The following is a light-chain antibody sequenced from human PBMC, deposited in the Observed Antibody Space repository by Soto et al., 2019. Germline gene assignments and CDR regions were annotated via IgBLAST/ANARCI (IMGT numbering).Light chain of an antibody. V-gene: IGKV3-11*01. Sequence: EIVLTQSPATLSLSPGERATLSCRASQSVSSYLAWYQQKPGQAPRLLIYDASNRATGIPARFSGSGSGADFTLTISSLEAEDFAVYYCHQRQYWPPITFGQGTRLEIK. CDR1: QSVSSY. J-gene: IGKJ5*01. CDR3: HQRQYWPPIT. CDR2: DAS.